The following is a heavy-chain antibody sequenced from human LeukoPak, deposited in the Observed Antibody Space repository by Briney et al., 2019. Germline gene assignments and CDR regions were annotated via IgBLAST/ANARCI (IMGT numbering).Heavy chain of an antibody. Sequence: SETLSLTCTVSGYSISTGYYWDWIRQPPGKGLEWIGTFYHGGSTYYNPSLKSRVTISVDTSKNQFSLKLSSVTAADTAVYYCARDGAYYYDSSGYYDYWGQGTLVTVSS. J-gene: IGHJ4*02. CDR3: ARDGAYYYDSSGYYDY. V-gene: IGHV4-38-2*02. D-gene: IGHD3-22*01. CDR2: FYHGGST. CDR1: GYSISTGYY.